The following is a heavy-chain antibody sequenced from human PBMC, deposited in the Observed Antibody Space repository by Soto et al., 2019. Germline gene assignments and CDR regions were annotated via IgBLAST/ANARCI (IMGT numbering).Heavy chain of an antibody. CDR3: IGTYSGSSRRFDY. Sequence: EVQLVESGGGLVKPGGSLRLSCAASGFTFSNAWMTWVRQAPGKGLEWVGSVKSKTDGGTIDYAAPVKDRFTISRDDSKNTLYLQMNSLKTEDTAVYYCIGTYSGSSRRFDYWGQGTLVTVSS. V-gene: IGHV3-15*01. D-gene: IGHD5-12*01. CDR1: GFTFSNAW. CDR2: VKSKTDGGTI. J-gene: IGHJ4*02.